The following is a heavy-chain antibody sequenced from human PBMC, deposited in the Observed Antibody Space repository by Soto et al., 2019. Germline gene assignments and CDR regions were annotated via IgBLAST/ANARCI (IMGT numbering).Heavy chain of an antibody. CDR3: AKDWGIAVAGTFSPWYFDL. J-gene: IGHJ2*01. CDR2: ISGSGGST. Sequence: LRLSCAASGFTFSSFAMSWVRQAPGKGLDWVPAISGSGGSTYSADSVKGRFTISRDNSKNTLYLQMNSLRAEDTAVYYCAKDWGIAVAGTFSPWYFDLWGRGTLVTVSS. CDR1: GFTFSSFA. D-gene: IGHD6-19*01. V-gene: IGHV3-23*01.